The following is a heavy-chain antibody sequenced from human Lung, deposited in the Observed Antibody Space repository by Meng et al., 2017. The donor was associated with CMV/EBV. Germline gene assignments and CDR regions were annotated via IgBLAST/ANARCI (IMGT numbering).Heavy chain of an antibody. J-gene: IGHJ4*02. D-gene: IGHD1-26*01. Sequence: QGQRQQSGPGRVKPSGTLSLTCGVSGVSISSNIRWTWVRQPPGKGLEWIGDIDDSGSTNYNPSLNSRISISLDKSKNHFSLKVNSVTAADTAVYYCARGKQDAWELLAYWGQGALVTVSS. CDR1: GVSISSNIR. CDR2: IDDSGST. CDR3: ARGKQDAWELLAY. V-gene: IGHV4-4*02.